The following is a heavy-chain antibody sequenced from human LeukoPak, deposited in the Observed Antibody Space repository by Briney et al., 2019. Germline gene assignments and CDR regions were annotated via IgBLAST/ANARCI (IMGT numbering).Heavy chain of an antibody. CDR2: IKEDSSDK. J-gene: IGHJ5*01. CDR3: ARESGRFRFDS. CDR1: GFTFNKYW. V-gene: IGHV3-7*01. Sequence: AGGSLRLSCAASGFTFNKYWMNWVRQSPGKGLEWVANIKEDSSDKNYVDSMKGRSTISRDNAKNSLYLQMNSLRVEDTAVYYCARESGRFRFDSWGQGTLVTVSS. D-gene: IGHD3-3*01.